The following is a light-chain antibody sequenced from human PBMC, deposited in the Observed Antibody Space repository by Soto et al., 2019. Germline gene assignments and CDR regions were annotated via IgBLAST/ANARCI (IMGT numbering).Light chain of an antibody. J-gene: IGKJ1*01. CDR1: QSVSSSY. CDR3: QLYGSSPPRT. CDR2: GAS. Sequence: EIVLTQSPGTLSLSPGERATLSCRASQSVSSSYLVWYQQKPGQAPRLLIYGASSRATGIPDRFSGSGSGTDFTLTIARLEPEDFAVYYCQLYGSSPPRTFGQGTKVEMK. V-gene: IGKV3-20*01.